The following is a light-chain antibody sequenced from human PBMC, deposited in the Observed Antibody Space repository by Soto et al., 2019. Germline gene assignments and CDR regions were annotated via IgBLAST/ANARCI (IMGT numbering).Light chain of an antibody. CDR3: SSKTSSSSPFV. Sequence: HSVLTQPASVSGSPGQSITISCTGSTSDVGAYNYVSWYKHHPGQAPQLMIYEVSNRPSGVSNRFSGSKSGNTASLTISGLQADDEGDYYCSSKTSSSSPFVFGTGTKLTVL. CDR2: EVS. J-gene: IGLJ1*01. CDR1: TSDVGAYNY. V-gene: IGLV2-14*01.